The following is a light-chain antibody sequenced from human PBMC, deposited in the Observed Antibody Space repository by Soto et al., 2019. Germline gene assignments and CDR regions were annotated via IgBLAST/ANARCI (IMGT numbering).Light chain of an antibody. V-gene: IGKV1-5*01. Sequence: RLTQSPSSLSASVGDTVTISCRASQDIYTYLAWYQQKPGKAPTLLIFDASSLHHGVPPRFAGSGSDSEFTLTINRLQADDFATYYCQHYTLYSAPFGQGTRV. CDR3: QHYTLYSAP. CDR2: DAS. CDR1: QDIYTY. J-gene: IGKJ5*01.